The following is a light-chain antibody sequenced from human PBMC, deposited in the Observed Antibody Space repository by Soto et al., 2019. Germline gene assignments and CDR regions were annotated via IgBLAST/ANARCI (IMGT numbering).Light chain of an antibody. CDR3: QQDNNEPPIT. J-gene: IGKJ4*01. CDR2: DAA. Sequence: EIVMTQSPATLSVSPGDRATLSCRASQCVSTNLAWYQQKPGQAARRLIYDAASTAASIPAALSGSGSGTEFTLTISSLQSDDFAVYYRQQDNNEPPITFGGGTKVDI. CDR1: QCVSTN. V-gene: IGKV3-15*01.